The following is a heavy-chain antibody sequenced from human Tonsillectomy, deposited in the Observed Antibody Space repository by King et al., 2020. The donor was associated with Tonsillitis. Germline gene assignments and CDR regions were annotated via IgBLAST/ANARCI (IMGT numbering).Heavy chain of an antibody. V-gene: IGHV4-4*02. CDR1: GVSFSGSKW. J-gene: IGHJ4*02. CDR3: AGADLYSYVYEIGY. Sequence: VQLQESGPGLVKPSGTLSLTCDGSGVSFSGSKWWCWVRQPPGTGLEGIGEIYHSGGTIYHPSLKRRVTILGDKSKNQFSLKRRSVTAADTAVYYCAGADLYSYVYEIGYWGQGTLVTVSS. CDR2: IYHSGGT. D-gene: IGHD5-18*01.